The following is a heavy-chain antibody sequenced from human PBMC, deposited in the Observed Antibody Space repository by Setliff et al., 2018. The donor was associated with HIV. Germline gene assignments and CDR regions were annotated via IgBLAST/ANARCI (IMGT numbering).Heavy chain of an antibody. CDR3: ARKLRPGHGVDV. D-gene: IGHD3-10*01. Sequence: GGSLRLSCAASGFTFSSHWMVWVRQAPGKGLEWVANINQDGSEKNYVDSVKGRFTISRDNAKNSLYLQMDSLRVEDTAIYYCARKLRPGHGVDVWGQGTTVTVSS. CDR2: INQDGSEK. J-gene: IGHJ6*02. V-gene: IGHV3-7*01. CDR1: GFTFSSHW.